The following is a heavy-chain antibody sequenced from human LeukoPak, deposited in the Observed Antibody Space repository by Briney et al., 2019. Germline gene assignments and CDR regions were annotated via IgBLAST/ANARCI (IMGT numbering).Heavy chain of an antibody. D-gene: IGHD3-10*01. CDR1: GGSISSYY. Sequence: PSETLSLTCTVSGGSISSYYWSWIRQPAGKGLEWIGRIYTSGSTNYNPSLKSRVTMSVDTSKNQFSLKLSSVTAADTAVYYCARLGRVRGVMGWFDPWGQGTLVTVSS. V-gene: IGHV4-4*07. J-gene: IGHJ5*02. CDR2: IYTSGST. CDR3: ARLGRVRGVMGWFDP.